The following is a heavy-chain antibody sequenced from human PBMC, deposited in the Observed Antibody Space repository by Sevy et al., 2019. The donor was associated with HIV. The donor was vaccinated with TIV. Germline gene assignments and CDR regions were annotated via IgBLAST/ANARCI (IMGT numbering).Heavy chain of an antibody. Sequence: GGSLRLSCVASGFTFNNFWMAWVRQAPGKGLEWFANIKADGSERNHVGSVKGRFTISRDNAKNSLYLQMNSLTAEDTAVYYCARDVGAGYFDYWGQGTLVTVSS. J-gene: IGHJ4*01. CDR3: ARDVGAGYFDY. V-gene: IGHV3-7*03. CDR1: GFTFNNFW. D-gene: IGHD3-16*01. CDR2: IKADGSER.